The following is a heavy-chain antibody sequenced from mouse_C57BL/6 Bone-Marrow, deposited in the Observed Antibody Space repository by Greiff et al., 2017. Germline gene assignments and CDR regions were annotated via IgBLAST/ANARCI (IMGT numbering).Heavy chain of an antibody. CDR2: ISDGGSYT. CDR1: GFTFSSYA. J-gene: IGHJ3*01. Sequence: VHLVESGGGLVKPGGSLKLSCAASGFTFSSYAMSWVRQTPEKRLEWVATISDGGSYTYYPDNVKGRFTISRDNAKNNLYLQMSHLKSEDTAMYYCASSLAYWGQGTLVTVSA. CDR3: ASSLAY. V-gene: IGHV5-4*01.